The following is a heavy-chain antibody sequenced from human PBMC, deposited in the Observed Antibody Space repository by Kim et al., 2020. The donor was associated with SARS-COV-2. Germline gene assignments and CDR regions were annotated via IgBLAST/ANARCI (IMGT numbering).Heavy chain of an antibody. J-gene: IGHJ1*01. Sequence: ADCVRGRFTISKETSKNTLYLQMNSLRAEDTAVYYCARVYGDSATEYFQHWGQGTLVTVSS. D-gene: IGHD4-17*01. CDR3: ARVYGDSATEYFQH. V-gene: IGHV3-53*01.